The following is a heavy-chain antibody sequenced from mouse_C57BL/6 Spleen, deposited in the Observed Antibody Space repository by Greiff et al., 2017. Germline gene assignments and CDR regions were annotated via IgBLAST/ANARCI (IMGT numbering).Heavy chain of an antibody. J-gene: IGHJ4*01. D-gene: IGHD3-2*02. CDR1: GYAFSSYW. Sequence: LQESGAELVKPGASVKISCKASGYAFSSYWMNWVKQRPGKGLEWIGQIYPGDGDTNYNGKFKGKATLTADKSSSTAYMQLSSLTSEDSAVYFCARSAQGAMDYWGQGTSVTVSS. V-gene: IGHV1-80*01. CDR3: ARSAQGAMDY. CDR2: IYPGDGDT.